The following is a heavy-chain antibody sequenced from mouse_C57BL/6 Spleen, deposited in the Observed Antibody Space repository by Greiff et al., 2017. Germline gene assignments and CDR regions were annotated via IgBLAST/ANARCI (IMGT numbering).Heavy chain of an antibody. D-gene: IGHD2-1*01. CDR2: VYPRSGNT. CDR3: ARGDGNYDWYAMDY. J-gene: IGHJ4*01. Sequence: QVQLQQSGAELARPGASVKLSCKASGYTFTSYGISWVKQRTGQGLEWIGEVYPRSGNTYYNDKLKGKATLPADKSSSTAYMELRSLTSEDSAVYFCARGDGNYDWYAMDYWGQGTSVTVSA. V-gene: IGHV1-81*01. CDR1: GYTFTSYG.